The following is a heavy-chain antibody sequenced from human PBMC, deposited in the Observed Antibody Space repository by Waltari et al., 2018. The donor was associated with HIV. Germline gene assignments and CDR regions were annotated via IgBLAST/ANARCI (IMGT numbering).Heavy chain of an antibody. V-gene: IGHV3-7*01. J-gene: IGHJ4*02. CDR2: IKGDGSEK. CDR1: VFAFSGFG. D-gene: IGHD3-16*01. CDR3: AADLYGVYFDY. Sequence: EVQLVESGGGLVQPGGSLRLSCAGSVFAFSGFGRTWVRQTPGTGLDWMANIKGDGSEKYYVDSVKGRFTISRDTAKNLLYLEMNSLRVEDTAVYYCAADLYGVYFDYWGQGTLVTVSS.